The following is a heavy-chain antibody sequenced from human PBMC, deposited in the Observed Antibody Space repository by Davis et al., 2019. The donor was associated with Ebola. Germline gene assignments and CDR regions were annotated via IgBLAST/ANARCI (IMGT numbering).Heavy chain of an antibody. V-gene: IGHV3-30*18. J-gene: IGHJ4*02. CDR1: GFTFSTYG. Sequence: PGGSLRLSCTASGFTFSTYGMHWVRQAPGKGLEWVAAIANDGGIKWYADSVRGRLTISRDNSNNKLNLQMSGLRPEDTAMYYCAKDLETITLGGYLDSWGQGTLVTVSS. CDR2: IANDGGIK. CDR3: AKDLETITLGGYLDS. D-gene: IGHD3-16*01.